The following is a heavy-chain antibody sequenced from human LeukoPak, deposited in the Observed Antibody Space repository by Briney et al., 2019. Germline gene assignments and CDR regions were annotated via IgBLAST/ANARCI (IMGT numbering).Heavy chain of an antibody. V-gene: IGHV4-61*01. CDR2: IYYSGST. CDR1: GGSVSSGSYY. CDR3: ARVGYCSGGSCYLFDP. Sequence: SETLSLTCTVSGGSVSSGSYYWNWIRQPPGKGLEWIGYIYYSGSTNYNPSLKSRVTISVDTSKNQFSLKLSSVTAADTAVYYCARVGYCSGGSCYLFDPWGQGTLVTVSS. D-gene: IGHD2-15*01. J-gene: IGHJ5*02.